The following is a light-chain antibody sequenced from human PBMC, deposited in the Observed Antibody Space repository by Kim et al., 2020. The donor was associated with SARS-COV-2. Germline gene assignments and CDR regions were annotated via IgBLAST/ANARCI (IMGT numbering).Light chain of an antibody. V-gene: IGKV3-15*01. CDR3: QQYNNWPYT. CDR2: GAS. CDR1: QSVSSN. Sequence: EIVMTQSPATLSVSPGERATLSCRASQSVSSNLAWYQQKPGQAPRLLIYGASTRATGIPSRFSGSGSGTEFTLTISSLQSEDFAVYSCQQYNNWPYTSGQGTKLEI. J-gene: IGKJ2*01.